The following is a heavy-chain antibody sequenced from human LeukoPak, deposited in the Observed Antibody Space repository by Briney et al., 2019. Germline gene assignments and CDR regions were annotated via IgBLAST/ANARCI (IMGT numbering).Heavy chain of an antibody. V-gene: IGHV3-7*01. J-gene: IGHJ6*02. CDR3: ARVWGQNYYYGMDV. D-gene: IGHD3-16*01. CDR1: GFTFSSYW. Sequence: PGGSLRLSCAASGFTFSSYWMSWVRRAPGKGLEWVANVKQDGSEKYYVDSVKGRFTIFRDNAKNSLYLQMNSLRAEDTAVYYCARVWGQNYYYGMDVWGQGTTVTVSS. CDR2: VKQDGSEK.